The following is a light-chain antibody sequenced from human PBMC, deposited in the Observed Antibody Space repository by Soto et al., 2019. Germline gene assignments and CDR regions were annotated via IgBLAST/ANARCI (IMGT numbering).Light chain of an antibody. J-gene: IGLJ2*01. CDR1: GSNIGSYT. CDR3: AAWDDSLNGVV. CDR2: SNN. V-gene: IGLV1-44*01. Sequence: QSVLTQPPSTSGTPGQRVTISCSGSGSNIGSYTVNWYQQLPGTAPKLLIYSNNQRPSGVPDRFSASKSVTSVSLAITGLQSDDEADYYCAAWDDSLNGVVFGGGTKVTVL.